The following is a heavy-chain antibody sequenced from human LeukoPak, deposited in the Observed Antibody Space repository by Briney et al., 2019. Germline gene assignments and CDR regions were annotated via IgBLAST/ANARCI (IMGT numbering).Heavy chain of an antibody. D-gene: IGHD3-22*01. V-gene: IGHV4-34*01. CDR3: ARGFDDSSGYYS. CDR2: INHSGST. CDR1: GGSFSGYY. J-gene: IGHJ4*02. Sequence: PSETLSLTCAVYGGSFSGYYWSWIRQPPGKGLEWIGEINHSGSTNYNPSLKSRVIISVDTSKNQFSLKLSSVTAADTAVYYCARGFDDSSGYYSWGQGTLVTVSS.